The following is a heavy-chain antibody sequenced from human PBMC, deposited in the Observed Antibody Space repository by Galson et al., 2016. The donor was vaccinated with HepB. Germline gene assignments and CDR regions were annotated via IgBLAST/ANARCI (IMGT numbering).Heavy chain of an antibody. CDR1: GFTFSNYW. D-gene: IGHD3-10*01. Sequence: SLRLSCAASGFTFSNYWIHWVRRAPGRGLEWVSYVNDDASRTHYADSVNGRFTISRDNAENMVYLQMNSLRAEDTAVYYCTRDYYGSLDHWGQGTLVTVSS. CDR2: VNDDASRT. J-gene: IGHJ4*02. V-gene: IGHV3-74*01. CDR3: TRDYYGSLDH.